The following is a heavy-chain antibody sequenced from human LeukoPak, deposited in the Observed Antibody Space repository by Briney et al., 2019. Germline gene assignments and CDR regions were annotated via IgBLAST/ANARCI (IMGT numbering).Heavy chain of an antibody. CDR2: IYYSGST. Sequence: PSETLSLTCTVSGGSISSYYWSWIRQPPGKGLEWIGYIYYSGSTNYNPSLKSRVTISVDTSKNQFSLKLSSVTAADTAVYYCARHVDIPGDSSGYDAFDIWGQGTMVTVSS. CDR1: GGSISSYY. J-gene: IGHJ3*02. V-gene: IGHV4-59*08. CDR3: ARHVDIPGDSSGYDAFDI. D-gene: IGHD3-22*01.